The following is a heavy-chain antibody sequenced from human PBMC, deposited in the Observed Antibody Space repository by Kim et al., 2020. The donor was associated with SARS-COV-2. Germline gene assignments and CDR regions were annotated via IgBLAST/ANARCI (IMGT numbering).Heavy chain of an antibody. Sequence: YSNPSLKSRVTISVDTSKNPFSLKLSSVTAADTAVYYCARTQFTTDAFDIWGQGTMVTVSS. V-gene: IGHV4-31*02. J-gene: IGHJ3*02. D-gene: IGHD3-22*01. CDR3: ARTQFTTDAFDI.